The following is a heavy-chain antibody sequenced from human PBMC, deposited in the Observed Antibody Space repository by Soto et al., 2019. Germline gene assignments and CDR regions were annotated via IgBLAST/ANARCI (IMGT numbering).Heavy chain of an antibody. D-gene: IGHD5-18*01. Sequence: GGSLRLSCAASGFTFSSYSMNWVRQAPGKGLEWVSSISSSSSYIYYADSVKGRFTISRDNAKNSLYLQMNSLRAEDTAVYYCARAVGYSYGPDFYGMGVWGQGTTVTVSS. J-gene: IGHJ6*02. CDR2: ISSSSSYI. V-gene: IGHV3-21*01. CDR3: ARAVGYSYGPDFYGMGV. CDR1: GFTFSSYS.